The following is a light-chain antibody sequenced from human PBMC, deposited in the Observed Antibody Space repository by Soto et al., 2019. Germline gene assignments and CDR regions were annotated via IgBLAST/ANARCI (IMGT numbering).Light chain of an antibody. V-gene: IGKV1-27*01. Sequence: DIRMTQSPSSLSASVGERVTIPCRPSQGISNNLAWYQQKPGKVPRLLIFSASTLHPGVPSRFSGSGSGTDFTLTIGSLQPEDVATYYCQKYDSAPLTFGGGTKV. CDR1: QGISNN. CDR3: QKYDSAPLT. CDR2: SAS. J-gene: IGKJ4*01.